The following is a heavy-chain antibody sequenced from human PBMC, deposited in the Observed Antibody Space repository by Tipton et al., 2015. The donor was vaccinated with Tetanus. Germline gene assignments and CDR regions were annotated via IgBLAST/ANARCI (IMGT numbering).Heavy chain of an antibody. CDR2: IYPGDSDT. J-gene: IGHJ4*02. D-gene: IGHD2-8*01. Sequence: QLVQSGGEVKKPGESLKISCKGSGYIFNNYWIGWVRQKPGKGLEWMGIIYPGDSDTRYSPSFQGQVTISVEKSINTAYLQRGSLKASDASMFYCARAHCTDGVCNFDFWGQGALVTVAS. CDR3: ARAHCTDGVCNFDF. CDR1: GYIFNNYW. V-gene: IGHV5-51*01.